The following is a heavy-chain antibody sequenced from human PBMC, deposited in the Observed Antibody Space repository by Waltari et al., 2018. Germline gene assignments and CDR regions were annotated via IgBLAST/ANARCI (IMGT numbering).Heavy chain of an antibody. CDR2: VRSKHNNFAT. Sequence: EVQVVESGGGFIQTGESLRLSCVASGVTIGGTAMERVRQSPGKGLQWIGRVRSKHNNFATVYAGSMRGRSMVSRNASMNTAYLQIDNVTPDDTAVYYCTTGIVELESERAAFWGRGVLVTVTS. CDR3: TTGIVELESERAAF. D-gene: IGHD1-1*01. V-gene: IGHV3-73*01. CDR1: GVTIGGTA. J-gene: IGHJ4*02.